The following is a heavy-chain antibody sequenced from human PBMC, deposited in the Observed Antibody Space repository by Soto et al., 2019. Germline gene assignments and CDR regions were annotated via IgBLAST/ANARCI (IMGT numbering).Heavy chain of an antibody. V-gene: IGHV3-30-3*01. CDR3: ARGGQYCSGGSCYTPFDY. J-gene: IGHJ4*02. Sequence: VQLLESGGGLVQPGGSLRLSCAASGFTFSSYAMHWVRQAPGKGLEWVAVISYDGSNKYYADSVKGRFTISRDNSKNTLYLQMNSLRAEDTAVYYCARGGQYCSGGSCYTPFDYWGQGTLVTVSS. D-gene: IGHD2-15*01. CDR2: ISYDGSNK. CDR1: GFTFSSYA.